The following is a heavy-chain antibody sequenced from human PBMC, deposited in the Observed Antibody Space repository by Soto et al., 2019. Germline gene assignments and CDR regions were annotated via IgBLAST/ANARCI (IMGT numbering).Heavy chain of an antibody. CDR1: GDSISSSDYY. CDR2: IYYSGST. Sequence: SETLSLTCTVSGDSISSSDYYWSWIRQPPGKGLEWIGYIYYSGSTNYNPSLKSRVTISVDTSKNQFSLKLSSVTAADTAVYYCARFSGSFIRYFAYWGQGTLVTVSS. D-gene: IGHD1-26*01. V-gene: IGHV4-61*08. CDR3: ARFSGSFIRYFAY. J-gene: IGHJ4*02.